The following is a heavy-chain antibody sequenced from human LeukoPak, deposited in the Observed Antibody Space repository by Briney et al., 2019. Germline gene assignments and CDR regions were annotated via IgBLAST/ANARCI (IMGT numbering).Heavy chain of an antibody. CDR3: ARGQPGRITFGGVIVTLPDY. Sequence: ASVKVSCKASGCTFTSYYMHWVRQAPGQGLEWMGIINPSGGSASYAQKFQGRVTMTRDTSTSTVYMELSSLRSEDTAVYYCARGQPGRITFGGVIVTLPDYWGQGTLVTVSS. V-gene: IGHV1-46*01. CDR2: INPSGGSA. D-gene: IGHD3-16*02. J-gene: IGHJ4*02. CDR1: GCTFTSYY.